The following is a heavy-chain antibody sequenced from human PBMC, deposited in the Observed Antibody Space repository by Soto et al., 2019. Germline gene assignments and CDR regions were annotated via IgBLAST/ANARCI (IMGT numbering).Heavy chain of an antibody. CDR3: ARQELGGREYGMDV. V-gene: IGHV4-39*01. CDR2: IYYSGST. J-gene: IGHJ6*02. CDR1: GGSISSSSYY. Sequence: SETLSLTCTVSGGSISSSSYYWGWIRQPPGKGLEWIGSIYYSGSTYYNPSLKSRVTISVDTSKNQFSLKLSSVTAADTAVYYCARQELGGREYGMDVWGQGTTVTVSS. D-gene: IGHD1-7*01.